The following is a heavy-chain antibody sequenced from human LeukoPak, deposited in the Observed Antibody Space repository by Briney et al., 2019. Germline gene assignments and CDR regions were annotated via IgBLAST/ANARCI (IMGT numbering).Heavy chain of an antibody. CDR2: MNPNSGNT. J-gene: IGHJ4*02. CDR1: GYTFTSYD. CDR3: ARSVRGGSDE. D-gene: IGHD3-16*01. V-gene: IGHV1-8*01. Sequence: GESLKISCKGSGYTFTSYDINWVRQATGQGLEWMGWMNPNSGNTGYAQKFQGRVTMTRNTSISTAYMELSSLRSEDTAVYYCARSVRGGSDEWGQGTLVTVSS.